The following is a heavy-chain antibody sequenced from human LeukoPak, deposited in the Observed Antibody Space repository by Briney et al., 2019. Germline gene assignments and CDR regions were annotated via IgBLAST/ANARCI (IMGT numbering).Heavy chain of an antibody. CDR3: AKLWRGSHPRYFDH. D-gene: IGHD1-26*01. Sequence: PGGSLRLSCAASGFTFSSYAMSWVRQAPGEGLEWVSTITGSGGTTFYADSVRGRFTLSRDNCKDTVYLQMNSLRAQDTAVYYCAKLWRGSHPRYFDHWGQGTLVTVSS. V-gene: IGHV3-23*01. J-gene: IGHJ4*02. CDR2: ITGSGGTT. CDR1: GFTFSSYA.